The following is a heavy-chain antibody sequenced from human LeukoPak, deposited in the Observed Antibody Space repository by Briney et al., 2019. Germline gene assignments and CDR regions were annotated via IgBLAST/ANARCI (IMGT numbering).Heavy chain of an antibody. CDR2: ISGSGGSA. Sequence: GGSLRLSCAASGFAFSDYAMNWVRQAPGKGLEWVSAISGSGGSAYYADSVRGGVTLSRDSSKSTVYLQINTLIAEDTAVYYCAKDQHYFPVGPDNWGQGTLVTVSS. J-gene: IGHJ4*02. D-gene: IGHD2/OR15-2a*01. CDR3: AKDQHYFPVGPDN. CDR1: GFAFSDYA. V-gene: IGHV3-23*01.